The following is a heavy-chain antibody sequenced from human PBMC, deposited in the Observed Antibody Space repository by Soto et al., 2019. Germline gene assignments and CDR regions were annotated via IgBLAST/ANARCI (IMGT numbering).Heavy chain of an antibody. CDR1: GGMLSSYA. CDR3: SKDGGNHSYYFDC. V-gene: IGHV3-23*01. CDR2: ISGSGGST. D-gene: IGHD2-15*01. Sequence: GGYLRHPCSASGGMLSSYAMSGFRQAPGKGLEWVSAISGSGGSTYYADSVKGRFTISRDNSKNTLYLQMNSLRAEDTAVYYCSKDGGNHSYYFDCRAQGSSVTGSS. J-gene: IGHJ4*02.